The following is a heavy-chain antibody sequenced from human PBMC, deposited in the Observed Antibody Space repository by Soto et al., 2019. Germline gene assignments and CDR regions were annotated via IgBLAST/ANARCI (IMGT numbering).Heavy chain of an antibody. J-gene: IGHJ4*02. CDR1: GGSISSGGYY. V-gene: IGHV4-31*03. Sequence: SETLSLTCTVSGGSISSGGYYWSWIRQHPGKGLEWIGYIYYSGSAYYNPSLKSRVTISVDTSKSQFSLKLSSVIAADTAVYYCARMGIESLTPSFDYWGLGTLVTVSS. CDR3: ARMGIESLTPSFDY. CDR2: IYYSGSA. D-gene: IGHD7-27*01.